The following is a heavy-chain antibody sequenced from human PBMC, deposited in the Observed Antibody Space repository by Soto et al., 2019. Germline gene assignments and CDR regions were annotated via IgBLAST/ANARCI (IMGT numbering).Heavy chain of an antibody. D-gene: IGHD4-17*01. CDR1: GYSFTNYW. CDR2: IYPSDSDT. CDR3: ARHGFYGDYSSNYFDP. Sequence: GESLKISCKGSGYSFTNYWIAWVRQMPGKGLEYMGIIYPSDSDTRYSPSFQGQVTISADKSISTAYLQWSSLKASDTAIYYCARHGFYGDYSSNYFDPWGQGTLVTVCS. V-gene: IGHV5-51*01. J-gene: IGHJ5*02.